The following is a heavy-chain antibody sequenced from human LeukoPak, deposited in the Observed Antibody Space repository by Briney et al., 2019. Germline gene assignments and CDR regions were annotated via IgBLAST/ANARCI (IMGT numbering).Heavy chain of an antibody. V-gene: IGHV3-53*01. CDR1: GFTVITND. CDR2: LYSDGNT. CDR3: SRGVEPLAANTLAY. Sequence: GGSLRLSCAASGFTVITNDMTWVRQAPGKGLEWVSVLYSDGNTKYADSVQGRFTISRDNSKNTLYLEMNSLSPDDTAVYYCSRGVEPLAANTLAYWGQGTLVTVSS. J-gene: IGHJ4*02. D-gene: IGHD1-14*01.